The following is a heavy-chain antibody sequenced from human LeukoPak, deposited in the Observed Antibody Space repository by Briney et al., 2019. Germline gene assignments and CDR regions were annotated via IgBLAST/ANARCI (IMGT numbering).Heavy chain of an antibody. V-gene: IGHV3-21*01. CDR2: ISSSSSYI. CDR1: GFTFSSYS. CDR3: ARGGLTYYGILTGYYPYYFDY. Sequence: GGSLRLSCAASGFTFSSYSMNWVRQAPGKGLEWVSSISSSSSYIYYADSVKGRFTISRDNAKNSLYLQMNSLRAEDTAVYYCARGGLTYYGILTGYYPYYFDYWGQGTLVTVSS. J-gene: IGHJ4*02. D-gene: IGHD3-9*01.